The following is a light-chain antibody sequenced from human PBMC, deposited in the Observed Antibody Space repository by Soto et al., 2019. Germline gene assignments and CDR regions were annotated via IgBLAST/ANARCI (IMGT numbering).Light chain of an antibody. CDR2: EVS. J-gene: IGLJ3*02. CDR3: TSYAGSNVWV. V-gene: IGLV2-8*01. Sequence: QSALTQPPSASGSPGQSVTISCTGTSSDVGGYNYVSWFQQHPGKAPKLMIDEVSKRPSGVPDRVSGSKSGNTASLTVSGVQAEDEADYYCTSYAGSNVWVFGGGTKLTVL. CDR1: SSDVGGYNY.